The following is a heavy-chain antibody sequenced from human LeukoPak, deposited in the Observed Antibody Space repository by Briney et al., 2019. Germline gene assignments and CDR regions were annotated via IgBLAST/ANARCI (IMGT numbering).Heavy chain of an antibody. CDR2: IKQDGSEK. CDR1: GFTFSSYW. D-gene: IGHD3-3*01. Sequence: GGSLRLPCAASGFTFSSYWMSWVRQAPGKGLEWVANIKQDGSEKYHVDSVKGRFTISRDNAKNSLYLQMNSLRAEDTAVYYCARVYYDFWSGYSPTFDYWGQGTLVTVSS. CDR3: ARVYYDFWSGYSPTFDY. J-gene: IGHJ4*02. V-gene: IGHV3-7*01.